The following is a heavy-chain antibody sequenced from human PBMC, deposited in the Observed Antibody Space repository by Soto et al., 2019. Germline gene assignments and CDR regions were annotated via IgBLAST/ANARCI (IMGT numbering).Heavy chain of an antibody. CDR3: ARDIVDRQGTFDY. V-gene: IGHV4-30-4*01. Sequence: PSETLSLTCTVSVGSISSGDYYWSWIRQPPGKGLEWIGYIYYSGSTYYNPSLKSRVTISVDTSKNQFSLKLSSVTAADTAVYYCARDIVDRQGTFDYWGQGNLVTVSS. CDR1: VGSISSGDYY. CDR2: IYYSGST. D-gene: IGHD3-16*02. J-gene: IGHJ4*02.